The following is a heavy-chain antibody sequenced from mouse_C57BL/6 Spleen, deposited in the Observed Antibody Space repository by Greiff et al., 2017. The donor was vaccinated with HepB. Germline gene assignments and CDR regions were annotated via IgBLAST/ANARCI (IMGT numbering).Heavy chain of an antibody. Sequence: VMLVESGAELVRPGTSVKVSCKASGYAFTNYLIEWVKQRPGQGLEWIGVINPGSGGTNYNEKFKGKATLTADKSSSTAYMQLSSLTSEDSAVYFCARDGNYEGVDVWGTGTTVTVSS. D-gene: IGHD2-1*01. CDR2: INPGSGGT. J-gene: IGHJ1*03. CDR3: ARDGNYEGVDV. V-gene: IGHV1-54*01. CDR1: GYAFTNYL.